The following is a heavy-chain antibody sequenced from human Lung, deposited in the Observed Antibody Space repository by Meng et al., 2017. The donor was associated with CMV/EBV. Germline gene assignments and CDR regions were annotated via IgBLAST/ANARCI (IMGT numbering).Heavy chain of an antibody. D-gene: IGHD1-1*01. V-gene: IGHV3-15*02. CDR2: IKSKTDGETA. J-gene: IGHJ4*02. CDR1: GFTVINAW. Sequence: GLRVESGGASVRPGGSLSLSCAGSGFTVINAWMRWARQAPGKGLGWVGRIKSKTDGETADYNAPVNGRFSISRDDSKNTLYLQMNSLKTEDTAIYYCTWNALGDYWGRGTLVTVSS. CDR3: TWNALGDY.